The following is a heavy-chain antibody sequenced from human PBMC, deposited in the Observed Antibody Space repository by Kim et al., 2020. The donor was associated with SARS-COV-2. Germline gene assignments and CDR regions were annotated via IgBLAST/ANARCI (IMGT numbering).Heavy chain of an antibody. D-gene: IGHD3-10*01. V-gene: IGHV3-9*01. CDR3: AKDMANFYGSGSYGFDC. J-gene: IGHJ4*02. Sequence: GGSLRLSCAASGFTFDYYAMHWVRQAPGKGLEWVSGISWNSGRIGYADSVKGRFTISRDNAKNSLYLQMNSLRAEDTAFYYCAKDMANFYGSGSYGFDCWGQGTLVTVSS. CDR2: ISWNSGRI. CDR1: GFTFDYYA.